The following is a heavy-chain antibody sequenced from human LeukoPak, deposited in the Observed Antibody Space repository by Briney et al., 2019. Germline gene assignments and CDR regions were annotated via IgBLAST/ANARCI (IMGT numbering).Heavy chain of an antibody. CDR2: ISGRTGGT. CDR3: AKCGNSGCHLIDY. D-gene: IGHD5-12*01. J-gene: IGHJ4*02. CDR1: GFTFNTNA. V-gene: IGHV3-23*01. Sequence: QSGGSLRLSCAASGFTFNTNAMSWVRQASGKGLEWVSAISGRTGGTYYADSVKGRFTISRDNSKSTLYLQMDSLRAEDTAVYYCAKCGNSGCHLIDYWGQGTLVTVSS.